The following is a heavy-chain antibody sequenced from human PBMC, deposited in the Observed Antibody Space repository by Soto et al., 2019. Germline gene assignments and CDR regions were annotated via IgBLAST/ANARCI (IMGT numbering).Heavy chain of an antibody. CDR3: ARFIGMTKATTERRFDP. D-gene: IGHD3-16*02. CDR2: IHHSGRS. V-gene: IGHV4-39*01. J-gene: IGHJ5*02. Sequence: PSETLSLTCTVSGGSISSITHYWDWVRQPPGKGLEWIASIHHSGRSFYSPSLKSRLTISVDTTKNQFSLKLTSVTAADAAMYYCARFIGMTKATTERRFDPWGHGPPVT. CDR1: GGSISSITHY.